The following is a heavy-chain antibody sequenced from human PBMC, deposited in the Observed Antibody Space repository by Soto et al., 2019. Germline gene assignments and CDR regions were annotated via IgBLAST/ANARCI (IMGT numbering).Heavy chain of an antibody. J-gene: IGHJ6*02. Sequence: GSLLLPCPPSGCTFSAYGMHWVRQAPGKGLEWVAAISHDGTNKYYGDSVRGRFTISRDNSKNTLYLQMNTLRNEDTAVYYCAKESTSSAVTATRVYGMDVWGQGTKVTVSS. D-gene: IGHD2-21*02. CDR1: GCTFSAYG. CDR2: ISHDGTNK. CDR3: AKESTSSAVTATRVYGMDV. V-gene: IGHV3-30*18.